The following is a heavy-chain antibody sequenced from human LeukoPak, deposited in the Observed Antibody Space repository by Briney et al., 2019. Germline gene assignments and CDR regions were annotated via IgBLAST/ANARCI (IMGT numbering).Heavy chain of an antibody. D-gene: IGHD2-15*01. V-gene: IGHV1-18*01. CDR2: ISAYNGNT. J-gene: IGHJ6*02. CDR3: ARDPVVVAGEPLLNYYGMDV. Sequence: GASVKVSCKASGYTFTSYGISWVRQAPGQGLEWMGWISAYNGNTNYAQKLQGRVTMTTDTSTSTAYMELRSLRSDDTAVYYCARDPVVVAGEPLLNYYGMDVWGQGTTVTVSS. CDR1: GYTFTSYG.